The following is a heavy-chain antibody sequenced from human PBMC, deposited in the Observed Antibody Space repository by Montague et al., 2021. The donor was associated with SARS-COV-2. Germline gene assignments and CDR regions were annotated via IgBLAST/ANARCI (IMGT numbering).Heavy chain of an antibody. J-gene: IGHJ6*03. CDR1: GASISTYY. D-gene: IGHD2-8*02. V-gene: IGHV4-4*07. Sequence: SETLSLTCTVSGASISTYYWTWIRHPDGTGLEWIWRVYTGGSTSHNPYLRTRVTMSVDTSKSQVSLKLSSVTAADTAVSYCARAYCTGFGCYGGRGGGLYYFNNYMDVWGKGTAVTVSS. CDR3: ARAYCTGFGCYGGRGGGLYYFNNYMDV. CDR2: VYTGGST.